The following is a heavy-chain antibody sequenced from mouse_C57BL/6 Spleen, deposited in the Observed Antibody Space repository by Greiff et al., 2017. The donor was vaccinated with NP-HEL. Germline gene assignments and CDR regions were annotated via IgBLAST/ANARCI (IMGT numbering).Heavy chain of an antibody. CDR1: GYTFTDYE. Sequence: QVQLKQSGAELVRPGASVTLSCKASGYTFTDYEMHWVKQTPVHGLEWIGAIDPETGGTAYNQKFKGKAILTADKSSSTAYMELRSLTSEDSAVYYCTRKRWFAYWGQGTLVTVSA. J-gene: IGHJ3*01. CDR3: TRKRWFAY. CDR2: IDPETGGT. V-gene: IGHV1-15*01.